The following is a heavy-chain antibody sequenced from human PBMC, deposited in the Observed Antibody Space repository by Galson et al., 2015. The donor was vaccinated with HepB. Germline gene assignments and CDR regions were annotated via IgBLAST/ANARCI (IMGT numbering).Heavy chain of an antibody. V-gene: IGHV3-23*01. CDR1: AFTFSSYA. Sequence: SLKLSCEASAFTFSSYAMSWVRQAPGKGLEWVSAISAGGGTTYYADSVKGRFTISSDNSKNTLHLQMNSLRAEDTAISYCARAPTVCGAYCHHDYWGKGTMVTVSS. CDR2: ISAGGGTT. CDR3: ARAPTVCGAYCHHDY. J-gene: IGHJ4*02. D-gene: IGHD2-21*01.